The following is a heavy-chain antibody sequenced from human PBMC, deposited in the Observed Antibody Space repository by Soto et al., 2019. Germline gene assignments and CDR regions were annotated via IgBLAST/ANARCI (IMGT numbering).Heavy chain of an antibody. Sequence: QVQLVQSGAEVKNPGASVQVSCKTSGYTFTDYYIHWVRQAPGQGLEWMGWINPKSGDTNYAQKFQGWVTMTRDTSISTAYMELSSLKSDDTAVYFCARGTDYWGQGTLVTVSS. CDR2: INPKSGDT. J-gene: IGHJ4*02. CDR1: GYTFTDYY. V-gene: IGHV1-2*04. CDR3: ARGTDY.